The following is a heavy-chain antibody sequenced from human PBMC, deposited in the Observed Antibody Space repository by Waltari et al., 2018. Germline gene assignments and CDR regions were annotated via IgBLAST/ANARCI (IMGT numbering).Heavy chain of an antibody. Sequence: EVQLVQSGAEVKKPGESLKISCKGSGYSFTSYWIGWVRQMPGKGLEWMGSSYPGDSDTRYRPSFQGQVTISADKAISTAYLQWSSLKASDTAMYYCARPLSSGWYSFDYWGQGTLVTVSS. V-gene: IGHV5-51*01. CDR3: ARPLSSGWYSFDY. J-gene: IGHJ4*02. CDR1: GYSFTSYW. CDR2: SYPGDSDT. D-gene: IGHD6-19*01.